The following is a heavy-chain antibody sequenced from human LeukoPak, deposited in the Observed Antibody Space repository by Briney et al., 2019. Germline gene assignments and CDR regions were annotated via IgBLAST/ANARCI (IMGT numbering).Heavy chain of an antibody. D-gene: IGHD6-19*01. Sequence: SETLSLTCAVYGGSFSGYYWSWIRQPPGKGLEWIGEINHSGSTNYNPSLKSRVTISVDTSKNQFSLKLSSVTAADTAVYYRAGDRVAVAGPFSYYYYYMDVWGKGTTVTVSS. CDR1: GGSFSGYY. J-gene: IGHJ6*03. CDR3: AGDRVAVAGPFSYYYYYMDV. V-gene: IGHV4-34*01. CDR2: INHSGST.